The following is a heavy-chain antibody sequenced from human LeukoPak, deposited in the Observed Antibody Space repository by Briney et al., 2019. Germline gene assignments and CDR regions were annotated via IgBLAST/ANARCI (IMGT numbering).Heavy chain of an antibody. J-gene: IGHJ4*02. D-gene: IGHD3-10*01. CDR2: INSDSSHI. Sequence: GGSLRLSCAASGFTFSSYSMNWVRQAPGKGLEWVSSINSDSSHIYYADSVKGRFTISRDNAKNSLYLQMNSLRAEDTAVYYCARDRSPGNFDYWGQGTLVTVSS. V-gene: IGHV3-21*01. CDR1: GFTFSSYS. CDR3: ARDRSPGNFDY.